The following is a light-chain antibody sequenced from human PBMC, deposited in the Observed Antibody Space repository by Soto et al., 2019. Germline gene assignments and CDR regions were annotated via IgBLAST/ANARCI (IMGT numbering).Light chain of an antibody. V-gene: IGKV3-15*01. J-gene: IGKJ2*01. Sequence: EIVMTQSPATLSVSPGERATLSCRASQSVNSNLAWYQQKPGQPPRLLIYGASTRAAGIPARFSSSGSGTEYSLTISSLQSEDFAVYYCQQYNNRPPHTFGHGTKLEIK. CDR3: QQYNNRPPHT. CDR2: GAS. CDR1: QSVNSN.